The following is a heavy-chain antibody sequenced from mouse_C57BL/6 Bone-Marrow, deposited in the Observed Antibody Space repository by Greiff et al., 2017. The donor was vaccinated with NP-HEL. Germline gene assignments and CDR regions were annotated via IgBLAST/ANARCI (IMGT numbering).Heavy chain of an antibody. D-gene: IGHD1-1*01. CDR3: ARKFITTPRYFDV. CDR2: INPNNGGT. J-gene: IGHJ1*03. Sequence: EVQLQQSGPELVKPGASVKIPCKASGYTFTDYNMDWVKQSHGKSLEWIGDINPNNGGTIYNQKFKGKATLTVDKSSSTAYVELRSLTSEDTAVYYCARKFITTPRYFDVWGTGTTVTVSS. CDR1: GYTFTDYN. V-gene: IGHV1-18*01.